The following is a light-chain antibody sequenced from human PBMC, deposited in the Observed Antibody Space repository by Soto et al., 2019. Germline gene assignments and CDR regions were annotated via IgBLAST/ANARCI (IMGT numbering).Light chain of an antibody. Sequence: QSVLTQPPSVSGAPGQRVTISCTGSSSNIGAGYDVHWYQQLPGTAPKLLIYGNXNRPSGVPDRFSXSXXGTSASXAITGLXAEDEADYYCQSYDSSLSGVVFGGGTKVTVL. J-gene: IGLJ2*01. CDR3: QSYDSSLSGVV. CDR2: GNX. CDR1: SSNIGAGYD. V-gene: IGLV1-40*01.